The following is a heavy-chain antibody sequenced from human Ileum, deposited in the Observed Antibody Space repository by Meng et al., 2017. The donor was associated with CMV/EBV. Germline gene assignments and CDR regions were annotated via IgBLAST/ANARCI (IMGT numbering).Heavy chain of an antibody. J-gene: IGHJ5*01. V-gene: IGHV1-18*01. CDR3: ARGGFYGSSAFPDS. CDR1: GYTFINYG. D-gene: IGHD3-22*01. Sequence: ASVKVSCKASGYTFINYGINWVRQAPGQGLEWMGWISPYNTSANYAQNLQGRVSLTTETFTTTSYMELRSLRSDDTAVYYCARGGFYGSSAFPDSWGQGTLVTVSS. CDR2: ISPYNTSA.